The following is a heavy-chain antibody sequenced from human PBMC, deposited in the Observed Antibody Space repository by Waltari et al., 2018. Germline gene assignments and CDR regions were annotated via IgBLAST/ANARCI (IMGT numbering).Heavy chain of an antibody. CDR3: AHLFVIRTFDAFDI. V-gene: IGHV3-74*01. CDR1: GFPFLTPW. D-gene: IGHD3-10*01. Sequence: EVQLVASGGGLVQPGGSLSLSGAFPGFPFLTPWLHWARQPPGKGLVWVSRISPDGSDTNYADSVKGRFTISRDNAKNTLYLQMHSLRAEDTAVYYCAHLFVIRTFDAFDIWGQGT. CDR2: ISPDGSDT. J-gene: IGHJ3*02.